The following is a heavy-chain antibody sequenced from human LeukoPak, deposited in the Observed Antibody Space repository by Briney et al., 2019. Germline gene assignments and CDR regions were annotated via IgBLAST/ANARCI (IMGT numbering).Heavy chain of an antibody. Sequence: SESLSLTCVVSGGSISSYYWSWIRLPAGKGLEWIGRVYPSGNTDCNPSLKSRVTMSVDTTKSQFSLKLSSVTAADTAVYFCASGSSTWGLLPKFYFDYWGQGTLVTVSS. CDR2: VYPSGNT. V-gene: IGHV4-4*07. D-gene: IGHD6-13*01. CDR1: GGSISSYY. J-gene: IGHJ4*02. CDR3: ASGSSTWGLLPKFYFDY.